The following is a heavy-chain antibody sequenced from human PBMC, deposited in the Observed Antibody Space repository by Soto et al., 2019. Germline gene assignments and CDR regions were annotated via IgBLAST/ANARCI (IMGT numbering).Heavy chain of an antibody. D-gene: IGHD2-2*01. CDR2: IYYSGST. Sequence: SETLSLTCTVSGGSISNSSYYWGWIRQPPGKGLEWIGSIYYSGSTYYNPSLKSRVTISVDTSKNQFSLKLSSVTAADTAVYYCASGVSVVVPAAVDYWGQGTLVTVSS. J-gene: IGHJ4*02. CDR3: ASGVSVVVPAAVDY. CDR1: GGSISNSSYY. V-gene: IGHV4-39*01.